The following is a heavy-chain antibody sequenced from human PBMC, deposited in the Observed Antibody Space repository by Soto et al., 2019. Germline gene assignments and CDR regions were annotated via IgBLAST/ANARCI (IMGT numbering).Heavy chain of an antibody. V-gene: IGHV3-23*01. CDR1: GFTFSSYA. CDR3: AKEPGVATIWALDAFDI. J-gene: IGHJ3*02. CDR2: ISGSGGST. Sequence: TGGSLRLSCAASGFTFSSYAMSWVRQAPGKGLEWVSAISGSGGSTYYADSVKGRFTISRDNSKNTLYLQMNSLRAEDTAVYYCAKEPGVATIWALDAFDIWGQGTMVTVSS. D-gene: IGHD5-12*01.